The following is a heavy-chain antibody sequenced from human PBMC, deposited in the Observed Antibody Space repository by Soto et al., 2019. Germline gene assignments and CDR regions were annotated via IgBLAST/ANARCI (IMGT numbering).Heavy chain of an antibody. CDR2: INPNSGGT. CDR1: GYTLTGYY. V-gene: IGHV1-2*04. CDR3: ARADLNSSGWYGFDY. J-gene: IGHJ4*02. Sequence: GASVKVSCKASGYTLTGYYMHWVRQAPGQGLEWMGWINPNSGGTNYAQKFQGWVTMTRDTSISTAYMELSRLRSDDTAVYYCARADLNSSGWYGFDYWGQGTLVTVSS. D-gene: IGHD6-19*01.